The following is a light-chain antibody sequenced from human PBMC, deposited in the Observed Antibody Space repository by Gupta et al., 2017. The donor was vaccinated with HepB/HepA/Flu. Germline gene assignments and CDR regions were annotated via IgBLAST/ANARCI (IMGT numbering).Light chain of an antibody. CDR2: DAS. CDR3: QQRDSTPWP. CDR1: QSISRY. Sequence: DIHMTQSPSSLSASVGDRVTITCRASQSISRYLNWYQQKPGKAPKLLIYDASSVKSGVPSRFSGSGCGTDFTLTISRRQPEDFANYYCQQRDSTPWPFGQGTQVEIK. V-gene: IGKV1-39*01. J-gene: IGKJ1*01.